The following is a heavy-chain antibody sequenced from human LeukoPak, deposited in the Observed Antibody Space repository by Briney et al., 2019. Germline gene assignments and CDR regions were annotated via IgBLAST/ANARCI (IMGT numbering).Heavy chain of an antibody. CDR1: GYTFTHYY. Sequence: GASVKVSCKASGYTFTHYYIHWMRQAPGQGLEWRGWINPNSGGTNYAQKFQGKVTMTRDTSISTAYMELSRLRSDDTAVYYCARGKQLERRLPRYYFDYWGQGTLVTVSS. CDR3: ARGKQLERRLPRYYFDY. V-gene: IGHV1-2*02. CDR2: INPNSGGT. D-gene: IGHD1-1*01. J-gene: IGHJ4*02.